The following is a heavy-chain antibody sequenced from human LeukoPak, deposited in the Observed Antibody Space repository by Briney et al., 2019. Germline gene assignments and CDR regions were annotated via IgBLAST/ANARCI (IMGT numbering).Heavy chain of an antibody. V-gene: IGHV4-39*01. CDR1: GGSISSSSYY. D-gene: IGHD3-16*01. Sequence: KPSETLSLTCTVSGGSISSSSYYGGWIRQPPGKGLEWIGSIYYSGSTYYNPSLKSRVTISVDTSKNQFSLKLSSVTAADTAVYYCARRPYGMNWFDPWGQGTLVTVSS. CDR3: ARRPYGMNWFDP. J-gene: IGHJ5*02. CDR2: IYYSGST.